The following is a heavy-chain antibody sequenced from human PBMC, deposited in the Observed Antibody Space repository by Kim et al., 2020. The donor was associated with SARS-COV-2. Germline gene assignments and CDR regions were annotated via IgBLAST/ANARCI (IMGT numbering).Heavy chain of an antibody. D-gene: IGHD2-15*01. CDR2: IHPDDSET. J-gene: IGHJ6*01. V-gene: IGHV5-51*01. CDR1: GYIFTTHL. CDR3: VRQNQARGGAYYGMDV. Sequence: GESLKISCKGSGYIFTTHLIGWVRQMPGKGLEWMGIIHPDDSETRYRVSFQGQVTISADKSISTAYLQWDNLKASDTAIYYCVRQNQARGGAYYGMDVWGQGTSVTVSS.